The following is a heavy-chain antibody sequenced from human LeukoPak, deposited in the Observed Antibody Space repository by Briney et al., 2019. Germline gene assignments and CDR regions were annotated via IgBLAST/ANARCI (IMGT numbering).Heavy chain of an antibody. D-gene: IGHD1-26*01. CDR2: INPSGGST. CDR3: ARGRTVGTNRDFDC. CDR1: GYTFTNYY. V-gene: IGHV1-46*01. Sequence: ASVRVSCKASGYTFTNYYIHWVRQAPGQGLEWMGIINPSGGSTSYAQKFQGRVTMTRDMSTSTVYMELSSLTSEGTAVYYCARGRTVGTNRDFDCWGQGTLVTVSS. J-gene: IGHJ4*02.